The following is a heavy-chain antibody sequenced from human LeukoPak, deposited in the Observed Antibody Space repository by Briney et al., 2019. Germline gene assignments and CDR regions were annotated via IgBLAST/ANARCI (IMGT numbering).Heavy chain of an antibody. CDR3: AKIFDYGDPIDY. CDR2: ISGSGGST. Sequence: GSLRLSCAAFGFTFSSYAMSWVRQAPGKGLEWVSAISGSGGSTYYADSVKGRFTISRDNSKNTLYLQMNSLRAEDTAVYYCAKIFDYGDPIDYWGQGTLVTVSS. J-gene: IGHJ4*02. D-gene: IGHD4-17*01. CDR1: GFTFSSYA. V-gene: IGHV3-23*01.